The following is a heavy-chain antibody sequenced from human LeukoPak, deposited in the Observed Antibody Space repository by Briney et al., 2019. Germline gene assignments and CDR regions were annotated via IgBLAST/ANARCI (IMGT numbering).Heavy chain of an antibody. Sequence: GGSLRLSCAASGLMFNNYAMNWVRQAPGKGLEWVSGISGLGGSAYYAASVKGRFTISRDNSGDTLFLQLNNLRVEDTAIYFCARRGGSSWSSFDYWGQGTLVTVSS. D-gene: IGHD6-13*01. CDR2: ISGLGGSA. CDR1: GLMFNNYA. V-gene: IGHV3-23*01. J-gene: IGHJ4*02. CDR3: ARRGGSSWSSFDY.